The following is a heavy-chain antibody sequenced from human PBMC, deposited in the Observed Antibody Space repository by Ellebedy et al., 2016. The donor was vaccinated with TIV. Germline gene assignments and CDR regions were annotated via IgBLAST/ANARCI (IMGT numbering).Heavy chain of an antibody. D-gene: IGHD3-9*01. V-gene: IGHV4-34*01. CDR3: ARGVAARYFGSREKTQRNGLDV. Sequence: MPGGSLRLSCAVYGGSFSGYYWSWIRQPPGKGLEWIGEIPHSGSTNYNPSLKGRVTISVDTSKNQFSLKLSSVTAADTAVYYCARGVAARYFGSREKTQRNGLDVWGQGTTVTVSS. CDR1: GGSFSGYY. J-gene: IGHJ6*02. CDR2: IPHSGST.